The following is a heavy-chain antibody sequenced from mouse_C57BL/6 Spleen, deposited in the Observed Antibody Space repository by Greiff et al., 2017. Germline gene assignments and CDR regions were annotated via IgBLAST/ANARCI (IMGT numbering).Heavy chain of an antibody. D-gene: IGHD2-1*01. J-gene: IGHJ4*01. CDR3: ARRGVYGNYNAMDY. CDR1: GYTFTSYW. CDR2: IDPSDSYT. V-gene: IGHV1-69*02. Sequence: QVQLQQPGAELVKPGASVKMSCKASGYTFTSYWITWVKQRPGQGLEWIGVIDPSDSYTNYNQKFKGKATLTVDTSSSTAYMQLSSLTSEDSAVYYCARRGVYGNYNAMDYWGQGTSVTVSS.